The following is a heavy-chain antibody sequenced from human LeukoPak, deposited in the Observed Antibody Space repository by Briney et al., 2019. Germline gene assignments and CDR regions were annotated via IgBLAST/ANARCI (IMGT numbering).Heavy chain of an antibody. V-gene: IGHV4-59*01. CDR2: IYYSGST. CDR3: ARSYYGSGSYSVPLDY. Sequence: PSETLSLTCTVSGGSISSYYWSWIRQPSGKGLEWIGYIYYSGSTNYNPSLKSRVTISVDTSKNQFSLKLSSVTAADTAVYYCARSYYGSGSYSVPLDYWGQGTLVTVSS. J-gene: IGHJ4*02. D-gene: IGHD3-10*01. CDR1: GGSISSYY.